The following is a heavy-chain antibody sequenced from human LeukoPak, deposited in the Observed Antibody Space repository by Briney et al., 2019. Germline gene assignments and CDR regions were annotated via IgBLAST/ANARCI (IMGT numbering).Heavy chain of an antibody. V-gene: IGHV1-69*13. CDR3: ARLLYDSSGYYWNYFDY. D-gene: IGHD3-22*01. CDR1: GGTFSSYA. CDR2: IIPIFGTA. Sequence: SVKVSCKASGGTFSSYAISWVRQAPGQGLEWMGGIIPIFGTANYAQKFQGRVTITADESTSTAYMELSSLRSEDTAVYYCARLLYDSSGYYWNYFDYWGQGTLVTVSS. J-gene: IGHJ4*02.